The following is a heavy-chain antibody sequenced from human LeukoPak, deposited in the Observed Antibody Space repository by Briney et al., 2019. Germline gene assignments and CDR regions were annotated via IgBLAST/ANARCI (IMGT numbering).Heavy chain of an antibody. V-gene: IGHV4-39*01. D-gene: IGHD2-15*01. CDR1: GGSISSSNYC. CDR3: AREKRVVVAAKPVTYMDV. J-gene: IGHJ6*03. CDR2: ICYSGSTYSSGST. Sequence: SETLSLTCTVSGGSISSSNYCGGWIRQPPGKGLEWIGSICYSGSTYSSGSTYYNPSLKSRVTISVDTSNNQFSLKLSSVTAADTAVYYCAREKRVVVAAKPVTYMDVWGKGTTVTVSS.